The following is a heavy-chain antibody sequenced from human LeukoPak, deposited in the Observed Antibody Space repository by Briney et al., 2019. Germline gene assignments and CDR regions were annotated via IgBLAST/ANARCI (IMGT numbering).Heavy chain of an antibody. CDR2: IHYSAST. Sequence: PSETLSLTCTVYGCTISSSSYYWAWLRQRPGMGLEWIASIHYSASTYYNPSLRSRVTISVDTSKNQFSLKLSSVTASDTAVYYCERRVYSGSYPSYSDYWGQGTLVTVSS. CDR1: GCTISSSSYY. D-gene: IGHD1-26*01. CDR3: ERRVYSGSYPSYSDY. V-gene: IGHV4-39*01. J-gene: IGHJ4*02.